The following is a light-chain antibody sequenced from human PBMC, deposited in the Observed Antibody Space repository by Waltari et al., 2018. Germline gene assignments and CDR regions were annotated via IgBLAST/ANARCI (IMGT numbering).Light chain of an antibody. Sequence: IVLTEFPANLSLSPGGRGNPSCRARPEGRTFLAWYQQKPGQAPRLLIYGASNRATGIPARFSGSGSGTDFSLTISSLEPEDCAVYYCQQRFDWPLTFGGGTKVEIK. CDR3: QQRFDWPLT. J-gene: IGKJ4*01. CDR1: PEGRTF. CDR2: GAS. V-gene: IGKV3-11*01.